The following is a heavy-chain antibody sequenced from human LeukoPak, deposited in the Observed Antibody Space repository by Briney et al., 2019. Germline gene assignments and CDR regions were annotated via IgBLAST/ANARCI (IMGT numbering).Heavy chain of an antibody. CDR2: FYHSAST. V-gene: IGHV4-59*01. J-gene: IGHJ5*02. CDR1: GGFNTHYY. D-gene: IGHD3-16*01. Sequence: SETLSLTCSVSGGFNTHYYWSWIRQPPGKGLEWIGYFYHSASTNYNPSLKSRVTISVDTSKNHFSLKLSSVTAADTAVYYCARDGGPGEDWFDPWGQGTLVTVSS. CDR3: ARDGGPGEDWFDP.